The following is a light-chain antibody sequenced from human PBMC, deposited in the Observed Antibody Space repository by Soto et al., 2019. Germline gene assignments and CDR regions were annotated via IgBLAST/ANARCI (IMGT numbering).Light chain of an antibody. CDR1: QIISSSF. CDR3: QQYGSSPRGA. Sequence: EIVLTQSPGTLSLSPGERATLSCRASQIISSSFLAWYQQKPGQAPRLLIYGASTRATGIPDRFSGGGSGTDFTLTIGRLEPEDFAVYYCQQYGSSPRGAFGQGTKV. CDR2: GAS. V-gene: IGKV3-20*01. J-gene: IGKJ1*01.